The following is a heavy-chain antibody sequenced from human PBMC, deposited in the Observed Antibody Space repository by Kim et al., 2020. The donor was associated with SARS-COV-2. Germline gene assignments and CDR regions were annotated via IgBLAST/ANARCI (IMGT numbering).Heavy chain of an antibody. CDR3: IRHASVFYESSDYRPEIGS. CDR1: GFSFGGSA. CDR2: IRSKAKSYAT. Sequence: GGSLRLSCAASGFSFGGSAIHWVRQASGKGLEWVGRIRSKAKSYATAYAVSVKGRFTISRDDSENTAYLQMNSLKTEDTAVYYCIRHASVFYESSDYRPEIGSWGQGALVTVSS. J-gene: IGHJ4*02. V-gene: IGHV3-73*01. D-gene: IGHD3-22*01.